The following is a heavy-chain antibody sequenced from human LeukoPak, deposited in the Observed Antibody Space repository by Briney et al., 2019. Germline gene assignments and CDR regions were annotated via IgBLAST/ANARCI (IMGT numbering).Heavy chain of an antibody. J-gene: IGHJ4*02. CDR3: ARGRSCSITSCYYDF. D-gene: IGHD2-2*01. V-gene: IGHV3-53*01. CDR2: IYSDGTT. CDR1: GFTFSSYW. Sequence: GSLRLSCAASGFTFSSYWMSWVRQAPGKGLEWVSVIYSDGTTYYADSVKGRFTISRDNSMNTLYLQMNSLKAEDTAVYYCARGRSCSITSCYYDFWGQGTLVTVSS.